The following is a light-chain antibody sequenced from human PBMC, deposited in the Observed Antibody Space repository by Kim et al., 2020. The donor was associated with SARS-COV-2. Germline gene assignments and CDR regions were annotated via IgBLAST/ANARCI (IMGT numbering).Light chain of an antibody. CDR2: GKN. CDR3: NSRDSSTNHLV. J-gene: IGLJ2*01. Sequence: ALGQTVRITCQVDSLRNYYANWYQQKPGQAPVVVIYGKNNRLSGIPDRFSGSNSGSTASLTITGAQAEDEADYYCNSRDSSTNHLVFGGGTQLTVL. CDR1: SLRNYY. V-gene: IGLV3-19*01.